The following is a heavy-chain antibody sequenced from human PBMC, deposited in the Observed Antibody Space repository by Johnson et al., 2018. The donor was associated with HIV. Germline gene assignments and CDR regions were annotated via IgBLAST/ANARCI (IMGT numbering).Heavy chain of an antibody. CDR3: ARGGLLSPDAFDI. CDR1: GFTFSSYG. Sequence: QVQLVESGGGVVQPGGSLRLSCAASGFTFSSYGMHWVRQAPGKGLEWVAFIRYDGSNKYYANSVKGQFTISRDNSKNTLYLQMNSLRAEDTAVYYCARGGLLSPDAFDIWGQGTMVTVSS. CDR2: IRYDGSNK. J-gene: IGHJ3*02. V-gene: IGHV3-30*02. D-gene: IGHD2-21*02.